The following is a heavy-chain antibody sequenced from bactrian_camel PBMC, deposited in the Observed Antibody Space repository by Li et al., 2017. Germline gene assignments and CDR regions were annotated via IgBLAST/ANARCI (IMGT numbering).Heavy chain of an antibody. V-gene: IGHV3S31*01. CDR2: IHRGGTIT. CDR1: GFTFSAYA. Sequence: VQLVESGGGLVQRGRSLRLSCAASGFTFSAYAMSWVRQAPGKGLEWISVIHRGGTITYYADSVKGRFTISRDDAKNALYLQLNSLKTEDTAMYYCTREDPGAGRADWGQGTQVTVS. D-gene: IGHD6*01. J-gene: IGHJ4*01. CDR3: TREDPGAGRAD.